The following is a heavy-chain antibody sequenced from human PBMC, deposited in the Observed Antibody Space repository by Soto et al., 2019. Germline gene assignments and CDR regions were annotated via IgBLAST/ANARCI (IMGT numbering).Heavy chain of an antibody. CDR2: IIPIFGTA. V-gene: IGHV1-69*13. D-gene: IGHD5-12*01. CDR1: GGTFSSYA. Sequence: EASVKVSCKASGGTFSSYAISWVRQAPGQGLEWMGGIIPIFGTANYAQKFQGRVTITADESTSTAYMELSSLRSEDTAVYFCVKASDGAWPYYFDSWGQGTLVTVSS. CDR3: VKASDGAWPYYFDS. J-gene: IGHJ4*02.